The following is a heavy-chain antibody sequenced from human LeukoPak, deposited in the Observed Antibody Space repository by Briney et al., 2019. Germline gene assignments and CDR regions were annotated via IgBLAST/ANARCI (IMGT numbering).Heavy chain of an antibody. CDR1: GYTFTSYD. D-gene: IGHD2-2*02. J-gene: IGHJ5*02. CDR3: VRDGEGAAISVNYWFDP. V-gene: IGHV1-8*01. CDR2: MNPNNGNT. Sequence: ASVKVSCKASGYTFTSYDINWVRQARGQGLEWMGWMNPNNGNTDYAQKFQGRVTMTRDTSINTAYMELRGLRSEDTAVYYCVRDGEGAAISVNYWFDPWGQGTLVTVSS.